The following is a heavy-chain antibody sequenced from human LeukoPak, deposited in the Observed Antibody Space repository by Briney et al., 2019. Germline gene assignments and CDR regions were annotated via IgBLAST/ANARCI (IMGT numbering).Heavy chain of an antibody. CDR1: GVSLSTYW. CDR3: ATLVATTRFDY. V-gene: IGHV3-7*01. D-gene: IGHD5-12*01. CDR2: IKQDGSEK. Sequence: GGSLRLSCAASGVSLSTYWMSWVRQAPGKGLEWVANIKQDGSEKYYVDSVKGRFTISRENAKNSLYLQMNSLRAEDTAVYYCATLVATTRFDYWGQGTLVTVSS. J-gene: IGHJ4*02.